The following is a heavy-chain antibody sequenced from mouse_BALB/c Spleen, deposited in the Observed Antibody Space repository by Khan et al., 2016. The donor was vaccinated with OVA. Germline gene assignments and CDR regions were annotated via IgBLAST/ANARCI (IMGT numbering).Heavy chain of an antibody. V-gene: IGHV2-6-4*01. D-gene: IGHD2-14*01. CDR1: GFSLSRYN. CDR2: IWGGGGT. CDR3: ARAYYRYDGYYAMDY. Sequence: QVQLKESGPGLVAPSQSLSITCTVSGFSLSRYNIHWVRQPPGKGLEWLGMIWGGGGTDYNSTLKIRLSISKDISKSQVFLKMNSLQTDDTAMYXCARAYYRYDGYYAMDYWGQGTSVTVSS. J-gene: IGHJ4*01.